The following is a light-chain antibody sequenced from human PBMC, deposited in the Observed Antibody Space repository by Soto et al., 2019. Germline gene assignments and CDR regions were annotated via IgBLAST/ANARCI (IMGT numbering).Light chain of an antibody. CDR2: DVS. CDR3: QQYGGSPRT. J-gene: IGKJ1*01. V-gene: IGKV3-20*01. CDR1: QSIYTK. Sequence: EIVLTQSPGTLSLSPGEGATLSCMASQSIYTKLAWYQKKSGQAPRLLIYDVSTRAYGIPDRFSGSGSGTDFSLTISRLEPEDFAVYYCQQYGGSPRTFGQGTKVDIK.